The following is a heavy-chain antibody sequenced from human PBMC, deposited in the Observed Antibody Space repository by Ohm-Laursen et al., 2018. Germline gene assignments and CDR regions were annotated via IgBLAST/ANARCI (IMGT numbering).Heavy chain of an antibody. CDR1: GGSFSGYY. D-gene: IGHD4-23*01. CDR3: ARGSNEYGGLYFPH. V-gene: IGHV4-59*01. Sequence: GTLSLTCDVYGGSFSGYYWSWIRQPPGKGLEWIGHISYTGYTSYKSSLKSRVTISLDTSRKHFSLRLTSLAAADTAVYYCARGSNEYGGLYFPHWGQGTLVTVSS. CDR2: ISYTGYT. J-gene: IGHJ1*01.